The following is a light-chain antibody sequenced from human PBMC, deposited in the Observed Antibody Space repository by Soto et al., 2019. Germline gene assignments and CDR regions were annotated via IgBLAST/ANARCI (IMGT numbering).Light chain of an antibody. J-gene: IGKJ2*01. CDR3: QQYHS. V-gene: IGKV1-5*01. CDR2: GVS. Sequence: DNQMTQSPATLSASVGDRVTITCRASQSISTWLAWYQQKPGKAPKLLISGVSNLESGVPSRFSGSGSGTEFTLTISSLQPDDFATYFCQQYHSFGKGPKLEIK. CDR1: QSISTW.